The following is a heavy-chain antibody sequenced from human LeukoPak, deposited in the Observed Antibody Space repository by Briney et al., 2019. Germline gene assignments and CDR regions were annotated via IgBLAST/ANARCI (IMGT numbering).Heavy chain of an antibody. D-gene: IGHD5-18*01. Sequence: PSETLSLTCTVSGGSISSSSYYWGWIRQPPGKGLEWIGSIYYSGSTYYNPSLKSRVTISVDTSKNQFSLKLSSVTAADTAVYYCARGSGETAMADLFPFDYWGQGTLVTVSS. CDR3: ARGSGETAMADLFPFDY. CDR2: IYYSGST. CDR1: GGSISSSSYY. J-gene: IGHJ4*02. V-gene: IGHV4-39*07.